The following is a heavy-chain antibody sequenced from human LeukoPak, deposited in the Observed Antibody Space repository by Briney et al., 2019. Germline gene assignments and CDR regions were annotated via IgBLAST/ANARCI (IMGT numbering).Heavy chain of an antibody. V-gene: IGHV4-4*07. J-gene: IGHJ5*02. CDR3: ARDCIASGEYSSSWYIWFDP. D-gene: IGHD6-13*01. Sequence: SETLSLTCTVSGGSISSYYWSWIRQPAGKGLEWIGRIYTSGSTNYNPSLKSRVTMSVGTSKNQFSLKLSSVTAADTAVYYCARDCIASGEYSSSWYIWFDPWGQGTLVTVSS. CDR2: IYTSGST. CDR1: GGSISSYY.